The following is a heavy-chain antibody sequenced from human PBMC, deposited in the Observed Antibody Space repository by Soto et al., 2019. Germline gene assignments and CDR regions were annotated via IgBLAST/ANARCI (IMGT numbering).Heavy chain of an antibody. D-gene: IGHD3-22*01. Sequence: PSETLSLTCTVSGGSIRSGGYYWSWVRQNPRRGLEWIGNIYYSGSTNYNPSLKSRVTISVDTSKNQFSLKLSSVTAADTAVYYCARGIHYYDSSGYYYGYFDYWGQGTLVTVSS. CDR2: IYYSGST. J-gene: IGHJ4*02. CDR3: ARGIHYYDSSGYYYGYFDY. V-gene: IGHV4-61*08. CDR1: GGSIRSGGYY.